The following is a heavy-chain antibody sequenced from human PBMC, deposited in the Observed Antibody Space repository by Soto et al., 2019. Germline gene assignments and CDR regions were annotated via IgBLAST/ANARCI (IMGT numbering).Heavy chain of an antibody. D-gene: IGHD3-10*02. Sequence: EVQLLESGGGLVQPGGSLRLSCAASGFTFSSHAMNWVRQAPGKGLEWVSAISGNTYDIYYADSVKGRFTISRDNSKNKLFLQSNSLSADDTALYYCAKKCSGSSSMGIFDFWGQGTLVTVSS. CDR3: AKKCSGSSSMGIFDF. V-gene: IGHV3-23*01. J-gene: IGHJ4*02. CDR1: GFTFSSHA. CDR2: ISGNTYDI.